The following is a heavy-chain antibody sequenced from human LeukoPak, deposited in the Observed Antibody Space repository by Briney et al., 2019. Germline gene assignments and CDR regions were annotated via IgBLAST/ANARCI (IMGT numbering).Heavy chain of an antibody. Sequence: ASETLSLTCTVSGGSISSYYWSWIRQPPGRGLEWIGYIYHSGSTDYNPSLKSRVTISVDTSKNQFSLKLSSVTAADTAVYYCAREVGSGYPYYFDYWGQGTLVTVSS. J-gene: IGHJ4*02. D-gene: IGHD3-3*01. V-gene: IGHV4-59*12. CDR2: IYHSGST. CDR3: AREVGSGYPYYFDY. CDR1: GGSISSYY.